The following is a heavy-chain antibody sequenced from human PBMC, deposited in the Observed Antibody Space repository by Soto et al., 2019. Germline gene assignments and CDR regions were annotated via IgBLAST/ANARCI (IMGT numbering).Heavy chain of an antibody. D-gene: IGHD3-22*01. Sequence: QVQLVESGGGVVQPGRSLRLSCAASGFSFSTYGMHWVRQAPGKGLEWVALISYAGSIKYFADSVKGRFTISRDNSKNTVYLEMDRLPAEDTALYYCAPSGHSRYKHMDVWGDGTTVTVSS. V-gene: IGHV3-30*03. CDR1: GFSFSTYG. CDR2: ISYAGSIK. J-gene: IGHJ6*04. CDR3: APSGHSRYKHMDV.